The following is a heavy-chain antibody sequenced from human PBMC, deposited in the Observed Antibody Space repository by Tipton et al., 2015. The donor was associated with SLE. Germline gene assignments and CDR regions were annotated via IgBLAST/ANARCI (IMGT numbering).Heavy chain of an antibody. Sequence: TLSLTCTVSGGSIRSSRHFWGWIRQPPGKGLEWIGVLYYSGNTYYNPSLKSQVTLSIDTSKNQFSLKMRSVTAADTAVYFCARGYCSDGVCYGFGFFDYWGQGTLVTVSS. J-gene: IGHJ4*02. CDR2: LYYSGNT. CDR1: GGSIRSSRHF. V-gene: IGHV4-39*07. CDR3: ARGYCSDGVCYGFGFFDY. D-gene: IGHD2-8*01.